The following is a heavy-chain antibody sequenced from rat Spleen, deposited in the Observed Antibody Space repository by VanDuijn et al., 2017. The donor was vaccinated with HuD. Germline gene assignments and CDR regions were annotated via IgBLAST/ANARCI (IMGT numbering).Heavy chain of an antibody. J-gene: IGHJ2*01. V-gene: IGHV5-31*01. CDR1: GFTFNYYW. Sequence: EVQLVESGGGLVQPGRSMKLSCAASGFTFNYYWMTWIRQAPGKGLEWVASITNASGGTHYPDSVKGRFTISRDIAKSTLYLQMSTLRSEDTATYYCARGANYAFDYWGQGVMVTVSS. CDR2: ITNASGGT. CDR3: ARGANYAFDY. D-gene: IGHD1-10*01.